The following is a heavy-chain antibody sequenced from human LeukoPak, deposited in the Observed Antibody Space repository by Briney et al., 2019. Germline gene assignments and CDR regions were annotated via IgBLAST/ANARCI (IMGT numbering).Heavy chain of an antibody. CDR1: GFTFSSYS. CDR2: ISSSSSYI. D-gene: IGHD3-22*01. J-gene: IGHJ6*02. CDR3: ARQYYYDSSAKTMDV. Sequence: MAGGSLRLSCAASGFTFSSYSMNWVRQAPGKGLEWVSSISSSSSYIYYADSVKGRFTISRGNAKNSLYPQMNSLRAEDTAVYYCARQYYYDSSAKTMDVWGRGTTVTVSS. V-gene: IGHV3-21*01.